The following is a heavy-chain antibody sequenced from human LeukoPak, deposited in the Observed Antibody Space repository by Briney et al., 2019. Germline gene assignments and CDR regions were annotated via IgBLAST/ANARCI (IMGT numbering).Heavy chain of an antibody. Sequence: SETLSLTCAVYGGSFSGYYWSWIRQPPGKGLEWIGEINHSGSTNYNPSLKSRVTISVDTSKNQFSLKLSSVTAADTAVYYCARQRRRAAGLPLDYWGQGTLVTVSS. CDR3: ARQRRRAAGLPLDY. V-gene: IGHV4-34*01. CDR1: GGSFSGYY. D-gene: IGHD6-13*01. CDR2: INHSGST. J-gene: IGHJ4*02.